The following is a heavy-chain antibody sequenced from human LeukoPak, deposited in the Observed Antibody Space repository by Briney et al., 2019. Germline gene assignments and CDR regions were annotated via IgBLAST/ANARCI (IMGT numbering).Heavy chain of an antibody. V-gene: IGHV4-30-4*01. J-gene: IGHJ5*02. CDR1: GGSIRSGDYS. CDR3: ARGFIVGATPWFDP. D-gene: IGHD1-26*01. CDR2: IYYSGST. Sequence: SETLSLTCTVSGGSIRSGDYSWSWIRQPPGKGLEWIGYIYYSGSTYYNPSLKSRVTISGDTSKNQFSLNLSSVTAADTAVYYCARGFIVGATPWFDPWGQGTLVTVSS.